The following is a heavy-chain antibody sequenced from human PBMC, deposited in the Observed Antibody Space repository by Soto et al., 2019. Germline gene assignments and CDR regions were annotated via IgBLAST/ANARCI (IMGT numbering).Heavy chain of an antibody. CDR2: IQSGGPT. V-gene: IGHV3-66*01. CDR3: ARDDVLCDGGRCYGVTLDV. J-gene: IGHJ6*04. Sequence: EVHLVESGGGLVQPGGSLRLSCAASGFTVSSKYMSWVRQAPGKGLEWVSLIQSGGPTYYADSVKGRFTISRDTSENTLHLQMDSLRAEATAVYYCARDDVLCDGGRCYGVTLDVWGKGATVTVSS. CDR1: GFTVSSKY. D-gene: IGHD2-15*01.